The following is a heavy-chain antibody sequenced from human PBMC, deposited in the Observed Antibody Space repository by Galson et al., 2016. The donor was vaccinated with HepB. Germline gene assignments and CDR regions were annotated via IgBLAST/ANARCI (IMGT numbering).Heavy chain of an antibody. CDR2: INAGKGST. CDR1: GYTLTSYA. D-gene: IGHD1-26*01. V-gene: IGHV1-3*01. CDR3: ARDPGGSKTRFDY. J-gene: IGHJ4*02. Sequence: SVKVSCKASGYTLTSYATHWVRQAPGQRLGWMGWINAGKGSTKYSQKFQGRVTITRDTSASTAYMELSSLRSEDTAVYYCARDPGGSKTRFDYWGQGTLVTVSS.